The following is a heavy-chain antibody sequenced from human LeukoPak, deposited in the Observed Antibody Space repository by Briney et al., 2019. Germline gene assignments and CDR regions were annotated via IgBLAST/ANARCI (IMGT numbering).Heavy chain of an antibody. Sequence: SSETLSLTCTVAGGSISGSYWSWIRQPPGKGREWIAYMYNSGSTNYKPSLKSRVTISIDTSKNQFSLKLSSLTAADTAIYYCARGIESYGDYGYWGQGILVTVSS. D-gene: IGHD4-17*01. J-gene: IGHJ4*02. V-gene: IGHV4-59*01. CDR3: ARGIESYGDYGY. CDR1: GGSISGSY. CDR2: MYNSGST.